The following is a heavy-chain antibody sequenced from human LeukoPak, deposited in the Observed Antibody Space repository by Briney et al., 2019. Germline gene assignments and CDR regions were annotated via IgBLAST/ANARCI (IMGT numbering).Heavy chain of an antibody. V-gene: IGHV3-48*03. J-gene: IGHJ5*02. D-gene: IGHD3-9*01. Sequence: PGGSLRLSCAASEFTFSSYEMNWIRQAPGKGLEWVSYSSSSGSTIYYADSVKGRFTISRDNAKNSLYLQMNNLRVEDTAVYYCARAPTKFRRDWFDPWGQGTLVTVSS. CDR3: ARAPTKFRRDWFDP. CDR1: EFTFSSYE. CDR2: SSSSGSTI.